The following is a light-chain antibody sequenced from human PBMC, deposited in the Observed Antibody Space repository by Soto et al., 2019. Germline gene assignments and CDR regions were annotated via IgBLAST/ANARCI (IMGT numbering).Light chain of an antibody. CDR1: QSISSW. Sequence: DIQMTQSPSTLSASVGDRVTITCRASQSISSWLAWYQQKPGKAPKLLIYDASNLESGVPSRFSGGGSGTEFSLTISSLQPDDFAVYFCQQYGSSPPTFGQGTKVDIK. CDR3: QQYGSSPPT. CDR2: DAS. V-gene: IGKV1-5*01. J-gene: IGKJ1*01.